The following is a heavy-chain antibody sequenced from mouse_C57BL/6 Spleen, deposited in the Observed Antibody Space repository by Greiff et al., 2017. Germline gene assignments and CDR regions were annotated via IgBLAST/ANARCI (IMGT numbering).Heavy chain of an antibody. V-gene: IGHV1-82*01. J-gene: IGHJ1*03. CDR3: ARALILRGSHWYFDV. D-gene: IGHD1-1*01. Sequence: QVQLQQSGPELVKPGASVKISCKASGYAFSSSWMNWVKQRPGKGLEWIGRIYPGDGDTNYNGQFKGKATLTADTSSSTAYLQLSSLTSADSAVXVCARALILRGSHWYFDVWGTGTTVTVS. CDR1: GYAFSSSW. CDR2: IYPGDGDT.